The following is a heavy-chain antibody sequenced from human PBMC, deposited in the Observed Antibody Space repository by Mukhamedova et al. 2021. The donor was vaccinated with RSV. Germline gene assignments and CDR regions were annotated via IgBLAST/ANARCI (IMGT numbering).Heavy chain of an antibody. D-gene: IGHD7-27*01. V-gene: IGHV2-5*02. J-gene: IGHJ4*02. CDR3: SPIPSGYFYY. Sequence: GKALEWLALIYWDDDKRYSPSLKSRLTITKDTSKNQVVLTMTNMDPVDTATYYCSPIPSGYFYYWGPGTLVTLSS. CDR2: IYWDDDK.